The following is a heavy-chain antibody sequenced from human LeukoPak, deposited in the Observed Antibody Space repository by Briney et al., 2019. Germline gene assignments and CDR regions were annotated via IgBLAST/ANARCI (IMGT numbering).Heavy chain of an antibody. V-gene: IGHV3-48*03. Sequence: GGSLRLACAASGFTFSSYEMNWVRQAPGKGLEWVSYISSSGSTIYYADSVKGRFTISRDNAKNSLYLQMNSLRAEDTAVYYCARAKQWLTAFDIWGQGTMVTVSS. D-gene: IGHD6-19*01. CDR1: GFTFSSYE. CDR3: ARAKQWLTAFDI. CDR2: ISSSGSTI. J-gene: IGHJ3*02.